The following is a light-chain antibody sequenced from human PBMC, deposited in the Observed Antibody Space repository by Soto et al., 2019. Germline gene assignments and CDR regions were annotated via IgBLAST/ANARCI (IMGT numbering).Light chain of an antibody. V-gene: IGKV3-11*01. CDR3: QQKLSA. CDR1: QSVGSD. CDR2: DAS. Sequence: EIVLTQSPATLALSPGERATLSCRASQSVGSDLAWYQQKPGQAPRLLIYDASTRAAGIPARFGGSGSWTDFTLTISSLEPEDFAVYYCQQKLSAFGQGTKVEVK. J-gene: IGKJ1*01.